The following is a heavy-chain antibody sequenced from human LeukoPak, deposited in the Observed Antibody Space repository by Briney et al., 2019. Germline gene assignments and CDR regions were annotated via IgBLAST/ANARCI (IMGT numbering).Heavy chain of an antibody. V-gene: IGHV4-39*01. D-gene: IGHD6-19*01. J-gene: IGHJ3*02. CDR1: GGSISTNSYY. CDR2: IYYSGST. CDR3: AALPGEQWLVSHI. Sequence: PSETLSLTCTVSGGSISTNSYYWGWIRQPPGKGLKWIGSIYYSGSTYYNPSLRSRVTISVNTSKNQFSLKLSSVTAADTAVYYCAALPGEQWLVSHIWGQGTMVTVSS.